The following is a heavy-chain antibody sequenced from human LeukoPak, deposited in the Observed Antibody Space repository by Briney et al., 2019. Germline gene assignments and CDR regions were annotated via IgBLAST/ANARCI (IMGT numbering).Heavy chain of an antibody. V-gene: IGHV3-23*01. Sequence: GGSLRLSCAASGFTFTNYAMTWVRQAPGKGLEWVSSITNNGATTFYGDSVKGRFTISRDNSKNTLYLQMNSLRAEDTAFYYCAKYSGGSSYDFDYWGQGTLVTVSS. CDR3: AKYSGGSSYDFDY. CDR1: GFTFTNYA. D-gene: IGHD2-15*01. CDR2: ITNNGATT. J-gene: IGHJ4*02.